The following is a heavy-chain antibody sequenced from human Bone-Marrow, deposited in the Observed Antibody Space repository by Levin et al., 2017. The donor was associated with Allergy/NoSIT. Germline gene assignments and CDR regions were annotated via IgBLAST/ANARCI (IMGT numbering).Heavy chain of an antibody. Sequence: NPGGSLRLSCTASGFFFSDYYMSWVRQAPGKGLEWVSFIHPASLYISYADSVKGRFTVSRDNAKTSVFLQMDSLRAEDTAVYYCARSNPYYHYMDIWGAGTTVTVSS. V-gene: IGHV3-11*06. CDR3: ARSNPYYHYMDI. CDR2: IHPASLYI. J-gene: IGHJ6*03. D-gene: IGHD2/OR15-2a*01. CDR1: GFFFSDYY.